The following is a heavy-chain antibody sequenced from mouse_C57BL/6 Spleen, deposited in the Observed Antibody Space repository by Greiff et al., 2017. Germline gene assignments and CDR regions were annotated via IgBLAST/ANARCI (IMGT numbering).Heavy chain of an antibody. J-gene: IGHJ1*03. CDR2: ISSGGSYT. CDR3: ARGEYFDV. V-gene: IGHV5-6*01. Sequence: EVKLVESGGDLVKPGGSLKLSCAASGFTFSSYGMSWVRQTPDKRLEWVATISSGGSYTYYPDSVKGRFTISRDNAKNTLYLQMSSLKSEDTAMYYCARGEYFDVWGTGTTGTVSS. CDR1: GFTFSSYG.